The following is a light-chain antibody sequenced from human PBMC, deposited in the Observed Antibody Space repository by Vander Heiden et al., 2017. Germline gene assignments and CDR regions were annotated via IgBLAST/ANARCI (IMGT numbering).Light chain of an antibody. CDR2: EVN. J-gene: IGLJ3*02. Sequence: QSALTQPASVSGSPGRPIPISCTGTSSAIGLYSVVSWYQQHPGNAPKLMVYEVNKRPSGVSIRFSGSKSGNTASLTISGLQAEDEADYYCSSYAGSSTLVFGGGTNLTVL. CDR3: SSYAGSSTLV. CDR1: SSAIGLYSV. V-gene: IGLV2-23*02.